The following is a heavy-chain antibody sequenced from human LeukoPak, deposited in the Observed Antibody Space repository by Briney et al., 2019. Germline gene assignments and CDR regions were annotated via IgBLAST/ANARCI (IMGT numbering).Heavy chain of an antibody. CDR1: GGSISSYY. J-gene: IGHJ4*02. V-gene: IGHV4-59*01. CDR3: ARAEFDWLLYFDY. Sequence: SETLSLTCTVSGGSISSYYWSWIRQPPGKGQEWIGYIYYSGSTNYNPSLKSRVTISVDTSKNQFSLKLSSVTAADTAVYYCARAEFDWLLYFDYWGQGTLVTVSS. CDR2: IYYSGST. D-gene: IGHD3-9*01.